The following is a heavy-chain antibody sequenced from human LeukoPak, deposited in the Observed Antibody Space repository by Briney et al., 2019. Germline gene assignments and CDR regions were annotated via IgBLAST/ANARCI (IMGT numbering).Heavy chain of an antibody. CDR1: GGSFSGYY. CDR2: IYYSGST. CDR3: AVGRDYYDSSGPPDY. J-gene: IGHJ4*02. V-gene: IGHV4-34*01. D-gene: IGHD3-22*01. Sequence: SGTLSLTCAVYGGSFSGYYWSWIRQPPGKGLEWIGSIYYSGSTYYNPSLKSRVTISVDTSKNQFSLKLSSVTAADTAVYYCAVGRDYYDSSGPPDYWGQGTLVTVSS.